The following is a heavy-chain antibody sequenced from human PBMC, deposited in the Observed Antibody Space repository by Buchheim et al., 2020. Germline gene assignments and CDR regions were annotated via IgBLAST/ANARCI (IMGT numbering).Heavy chain of an antibody. CDR2: ISSSGSTI. Sequence: EVQLVESGGGLVQPGGSLRLSCAASGFTFSSYEMNWVRQAPGKGLEWVSYISSSGSTIYYADSVKGRFTISRDNAKNSLYLQMNSLRAEDTAVYYCARVKYCSSTSCYRKCYFDYWGQGTL. J-gene: IGHJ4*02. CDR1: GFTFSSYE. D-gene: IGHD2-2*02. V-gene: IGHV3-48*03. CDR3: ARVKYCSSTSCYRKCYFDY.